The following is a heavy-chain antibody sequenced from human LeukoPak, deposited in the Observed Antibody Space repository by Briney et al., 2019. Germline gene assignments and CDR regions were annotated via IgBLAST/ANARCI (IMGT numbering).Heavy chain of an antibody. CDR2: ITSSSHYI. D-gene: IGHD2-15*01. Sequence: GGSLRLSCAASGFTFNIYSMNWVRQAPGEGLEWVSRITSSSHYIYYADSVKGRFTISRDNAKNSLYLDMSSLRADDTAVYYCARAENSGSGGLDPWGQGTLVTVSS. CDR1: GFTFNIYS. V-gene: IGHV3-21*01. CDR3: ARAENSGSGGLDP. J-gene: IGHJ5*02.